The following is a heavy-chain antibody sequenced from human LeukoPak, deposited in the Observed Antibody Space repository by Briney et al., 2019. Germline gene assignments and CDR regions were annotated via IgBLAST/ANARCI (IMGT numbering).Heavy chain of an antibody. D-gene: IGHD2-2*01. CDR1: GFTFDDYA. CDR3: ATTSRSTSCYERVLCAFDI. Sequence: PGRSLRLSCAASGFTFDDYAMHWVRQAPGRGLEWVSGINWNSGDKGYADSVKGRFTISRDNAKNSLYLQMNSLRAEDTAVYYCATTSRSTSCYERVLCAFDIWGQGTMVTVSS. CDR2: INWNSGDK. V-gene: IGHV3-9*01. J-gene: IGHJ3*02.